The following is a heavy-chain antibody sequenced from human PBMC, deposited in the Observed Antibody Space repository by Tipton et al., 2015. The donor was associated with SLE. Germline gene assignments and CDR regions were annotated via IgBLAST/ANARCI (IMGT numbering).Heavy chain of an antibody. D-gene: IGHD6-6*01. Sequence: TLSLTCAVYGGSFSGYYWSWIRQPPGKGLEWIGEINHSGSTNYNPSLKSRVTISVDTSKNQFSLKLSSVTAADTAVYYCARDRIAAHDAFDIWGQGTMVTVSS. J-gene: IGHJ3*02. CDR2: INHSGST. V-gene: IGHV4-34*01. CDR1: GGSFSGYY. CDR3: ARDRIAAHDAFDI.